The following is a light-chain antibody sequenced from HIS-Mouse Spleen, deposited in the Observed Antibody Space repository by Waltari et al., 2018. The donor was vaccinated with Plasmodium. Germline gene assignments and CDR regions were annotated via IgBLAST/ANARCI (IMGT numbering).Light chain of an antibody. CDR1: ALPKKY. Sequence: SYELTQPPSVSVSPGQTARITCSGDALPKKYAYWYQQKSGQAPVLVIYEDSKRPSGIPERVCGSSAGTRATLTISGAQVEDEADYYCYSTDSSGNHRVFGGGTKLTVL. CDR3: YSTDSSGNHRV. J-gene: IGLJ3*02. V-gene: IGLV3-10*01. CDR2: EDS.